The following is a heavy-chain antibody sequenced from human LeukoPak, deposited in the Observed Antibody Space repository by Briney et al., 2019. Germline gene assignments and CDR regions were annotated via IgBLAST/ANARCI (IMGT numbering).Heavy chain of an antibody. D-gene: IGHD1-1*01. CDR1: GGSISSYY. CDR2: IYHSGST. Sequence: SETLSLTCTVSGGSISSYYWSWIRQPPGKGLEWIGYIYHSGSTNYNPSLKSRVTISVDTSKNQFSLKLSSVTAADTAVYYWARAPNWVFDLWGRGTLVTVSS. J-gene: IGHJ2*01. CDR3: ARAPNWVFDL. V-gene: IGHV4-59*01.